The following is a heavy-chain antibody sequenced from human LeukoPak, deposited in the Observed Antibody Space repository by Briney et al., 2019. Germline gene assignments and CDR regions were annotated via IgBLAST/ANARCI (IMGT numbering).Heavy chain of an antibody. CDR1: GGSFSGFY. V-gene: IGHV4-34*01. CDR2: INHSGYT. Sequence: PSETLSLTCAVSGGSFSGFYWSWIRQPPGKGLEWIGEINHSGYTNYHPSLKSRVAISVDTSKKQFSLKLSPVTAADTAVYYCARGKGTLSYWGQGTLVSVSS. J-gene: IGHJ4*02. CDR3: ARGKGTLSY.